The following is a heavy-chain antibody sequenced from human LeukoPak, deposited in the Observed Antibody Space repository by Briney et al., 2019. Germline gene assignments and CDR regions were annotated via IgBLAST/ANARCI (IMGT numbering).Heavy chain of an antibody. J-gene: IGHJ4*02. CDR1: GGTFSSYA. D-gene: IGHD3-16*02. V-gene: IGHV1-69*05. CDR2: IIPIFGTA. CDR3: ASTVPVWGSYRYYFDY. Sequence: SVKVSCKASGGTFSSYAISWVRQAPGQGLEWMGRIIPIFGTANYAEKFQGRVTITTDESTSTAYMELSSLRSEETGVYYCASTVPVWGSYRYYFDYWGQGTLVTVSS.